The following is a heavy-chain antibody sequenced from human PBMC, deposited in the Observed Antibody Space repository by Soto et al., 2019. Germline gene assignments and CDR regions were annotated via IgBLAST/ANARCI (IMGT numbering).Heavy chain of an antibody. Sequence: QVQLVQSGAEVKKPGSSVKVSCKASVGTFSSYTISWVRQAPGQGLEWMGRIIPILGIANYAQKFQGRVTITADKSTSTAYMELSSLRSEDTAVYYCASLTTVTAHWGQGTLVTVSS. J-gene: IGHJ4*02. CDR1: VGTFSSYT. D-gene: IGHD4-17*01. CDR3: ASLTTVTAH. CDR2: IIPILGIA. V-gene: IGHV1-69*02.